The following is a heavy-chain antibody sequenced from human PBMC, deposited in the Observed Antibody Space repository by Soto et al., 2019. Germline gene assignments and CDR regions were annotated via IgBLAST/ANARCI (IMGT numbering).Heavy chain of an antibody. CDR2: IYYSGST. D-gene: IGHD3-10*01. Sequence: QLPLQESGPGLVKPSETLSLTCTVSGGSISSSSYYWGWIRQPPGKGLEWIGSIYYSGSTYYNPSLKSRVTISVDTSKNQFSLKLSSVTAADTAVYYCARQISANPWFGDHLGWFDPWGQGTLVTVSS. CDR1: GGSISSSSYY. J-gene: IGHJ5*02. CDR3: ARQISANPWFGDHLGWFDP. V-gene: IGHV4-39*01.